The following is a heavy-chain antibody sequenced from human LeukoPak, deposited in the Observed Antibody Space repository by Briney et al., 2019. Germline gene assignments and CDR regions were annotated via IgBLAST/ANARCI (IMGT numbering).Heavy chain of an antibody. Sequence: PGRSLRLSCAASGFTFDDYAMHWVRQAPGKGLEWVSGISWNSGSIGYADSVKGRFTISRDSAKNSLYLQMNSLKTEDTAVYYCTTAGTPRGPVRHPSIYYFDYWGQGTLVTVSS. CDR3: TTAGTPRGPVRHPSIYYFDY. D-gene: IGHD1-1*01. J-gene: IGHJ4*02. CDR2: ISWNSGSI. CDR1: GFTFDDYA. V-gene: IGHV3-9*01.